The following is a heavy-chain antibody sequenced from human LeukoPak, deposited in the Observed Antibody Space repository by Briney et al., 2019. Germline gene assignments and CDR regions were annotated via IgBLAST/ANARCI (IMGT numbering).Heavy chain of an antibody. V-gene: IGHV4-30-2*01. Sequence: SQTLSLTCAVSGGSISSGGYSWSWIRQPPGKGLEWIGYIDHSGSTYYNPSLKSRATISVDRSKNQFYLKLSSVTAAATAVYYCARVQWLVRYNWFDPWGQGTLVTVSS. D-gene: IGHD6-19*01. CDR1: GGSISSGGYS. CDR2: IDHSGST. J-gene: IGHJ5*02. CDR3: ARVQWLVRYNWFDP.